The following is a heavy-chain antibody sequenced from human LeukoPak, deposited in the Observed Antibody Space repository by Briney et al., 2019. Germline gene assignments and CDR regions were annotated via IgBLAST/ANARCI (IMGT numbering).Heavy chain of an antibody. Sequence: SRTLSLTCTVSGSSISSYYWSWIRQPPGKGLEWIGYIYYSGSTNYNPSLKSRVTISVDTSKNQFSLKLSSVTAADTAVYYCAAEAYSSSDNWFDPWGQGTLVTVSS. V-gene: IGHV4-59*01. J-gene: IGHJ5*02. CDR1: GSSISSYY. D-gene: IGHD6-13*01. CDR3: AAEAYSSSDNWFDP. CDR2: IYYSGST.